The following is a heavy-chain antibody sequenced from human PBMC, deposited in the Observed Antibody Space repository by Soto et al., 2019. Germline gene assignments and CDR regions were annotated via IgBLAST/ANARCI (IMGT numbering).Heavy chain of an antibody. D-gene: IGHD3-10*01. CDR3: ARDLTLLWFGEFDDQHYGMDV. CDR2: ISYDGSNK. CDR1: GFTFSSYA. J-gene: IGHJ6*02. Sequence: GGSLRLSCAASGFTFSSYAMHWVRQAPGKGLEWVAVISYDGSNKYYADSVKGRFTISRDNSKNTLYLQMNSLRAEDTAVYYCARDLTLLWFGEFDDQHYGMDVWGQGTTVTVSS. V-gene: IGHV3-30-3*01.